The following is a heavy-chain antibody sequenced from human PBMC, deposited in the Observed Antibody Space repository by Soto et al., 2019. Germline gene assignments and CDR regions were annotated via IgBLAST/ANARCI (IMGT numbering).Heavy chain of an antibody. J-gene: IGHJ5*02. CDR1: GGSISSGGYY. CDR3: ARGRGGFGEADWFDP. D-gene: IGHD3-10*01. Sequence: QVQLQESGPGLVKPSQTLSLTCTVSGGSISSGGYYWSWIRQHPGKGLEWIGYIYYSGSTYYNPSLKSRVTISVDTSKNQFSLKLSSVTVADTAVYYCARGRGGFGEADWFDPWGQGTLVTVSS. CDR2: IYYSGST. V-gene: IGHV4-31*03.